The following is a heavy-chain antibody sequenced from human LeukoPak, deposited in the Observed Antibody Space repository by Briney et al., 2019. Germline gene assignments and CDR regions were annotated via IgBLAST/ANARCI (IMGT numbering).Heavy chain of an antibody. CDR3: ARARGNLLRFLEWSPPHYYYMDV. D-gene: IGHD3-3*01. V-gene: IGHV4-34*01. CDR1: GGSFSGYY. CDR2: INHSGST. Sequence: PSETLSLTCAVYGGSFSGYYWSWIRQPPGKGLEWIGEINHSGSTNYNPSLKSRVTISVDTSKNQFSLKLSSVTAADTAVYYCARARGNLLRFLEWSPPHYYYMDVWGKGTTVTVSS. J-gene: IGHJ6*03.